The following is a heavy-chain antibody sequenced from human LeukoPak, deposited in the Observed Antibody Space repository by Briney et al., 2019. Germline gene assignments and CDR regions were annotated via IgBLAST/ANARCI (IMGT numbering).Heavy chain of an antibody. J-gene: IGHJ4*02. CDR2: INPNSGGT. CDR3: ARLALGYCSGGSCFDY. D-gene: IGHD2-15*01. Sequence: GASVKVSCKASGYTFTGYYMHWVRQAPGQGLEWMGWINPNSGGTNYAQKFQGRVTMTRDTSISTAYMELSRLRSDDTAVYYCARLALGYCSGGSCFDYWGQGTLVTVSS. V-gene: IGHV1-2*02. CDR1: GYTFTGYY.